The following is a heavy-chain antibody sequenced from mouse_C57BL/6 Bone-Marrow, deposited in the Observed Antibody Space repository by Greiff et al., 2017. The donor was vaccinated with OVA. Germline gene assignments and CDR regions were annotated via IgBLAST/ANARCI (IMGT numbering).Heavy chain of an antibody. CDR1: GFSLTSYG. Sequence: VQLQQSGPGLVQPSQSLSITCTVSGFSLTSYGVHWVRQSPGKGLEWLGVIWSGGSTDYNAAFISRLSISKDNSKSQVFFKMNSLQADDTAIYYCARREYYYGSSYRYYAMDYWGQGTSVTVSS. D-gene: IGHD1-1*01. CDR2: IWSGGST. V-gene: IGHV2-2*01. CDR3: ARREYYYGSSYRYYAMDY. J-gene: IGHJ4*01.